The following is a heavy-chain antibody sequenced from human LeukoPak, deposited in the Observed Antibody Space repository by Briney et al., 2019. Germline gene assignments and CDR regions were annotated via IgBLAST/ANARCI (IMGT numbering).Heavy chain of an antibody. V-gene: IGHV4-39*07. Sequence: SETLSLTCTVSGGSLSSSSYYWGWIRQPPGKGLEWIGSIYYSGSTYYNPSLKSRVTISVDTSKNQFSLKLSSVTAADTAVYYCASRGYSYGQGFSLFEPYWYFDLWGRGTLVTVSS. CDR3: ASRGYSYGQGFSLFEPYWYFDL. CDR1: GGSLSSSSYY. CDR2: IYYSGST. D-gene: IGHD5-18*01. J-gene: IGHJ2*01.